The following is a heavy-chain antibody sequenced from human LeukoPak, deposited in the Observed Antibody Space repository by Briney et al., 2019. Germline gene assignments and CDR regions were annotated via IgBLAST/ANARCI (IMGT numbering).Heavy chain of an antibody. CDR1: GFTFSSYA. D-gene: IGHD3-9*01. CDR2: ISYDGSNK. Sequence: GRSLRLSCAASGFTFSSYAMHWVRQAPGKGLEWVAVISYDGSNKYYADSVKGRFTISRDNSKNTLYLQMNSLRAEDTAVYYCARSLDYDILTGCRDWGQGTLVTVSS. V-gene: IGHV3-30-3*01. CDR3: ARSLDYDILTGCRD. J-gene: IGHJ4*02.